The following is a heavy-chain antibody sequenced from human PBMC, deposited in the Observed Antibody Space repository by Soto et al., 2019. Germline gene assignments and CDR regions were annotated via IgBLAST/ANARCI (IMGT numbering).Heavy chain of an antibody. V-gene: IGHV3-30*18. Sequence: QVQLVESGGRVVQPGRSLRLSCAASGFTFRSDGMHWVRQAPGKRLEWVAVISYDGSNKYYADSVKGRFTISRDNSKNTLYRQMISLRAEDTAVYYCAKEWVYDSSDWSFDYWGQGTLVTASS. CDR3: AKEWVYDSSDWSFDY. J-gene: IGHJ4*02. CDR2: ISYDGSNK. CDR1: GFTFRSDG. D-gene: IGHD3-22*01.